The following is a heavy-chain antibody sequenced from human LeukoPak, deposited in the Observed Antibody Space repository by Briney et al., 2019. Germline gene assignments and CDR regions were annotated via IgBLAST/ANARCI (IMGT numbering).Heavy chain of an antibody. D-gene: IGHD2-2*01. CDR1: GFTVSSNY. CDR3: AVGRVPAAMISYFDY. Sequence: PGGSLRLSCAASGFTVSSNYMSWVRQAPGKGLEWVSSISSSSSYIYYADSVKGRFTISRDNAKNSLYLQMNSLRAEDTAVYYCAVGRVPAAMISYFDYWGQGTLVTVSS. J-gene: IGHJ4*02. V-gene: IGHV3-21*01. CDR2: ISSSSSYI.